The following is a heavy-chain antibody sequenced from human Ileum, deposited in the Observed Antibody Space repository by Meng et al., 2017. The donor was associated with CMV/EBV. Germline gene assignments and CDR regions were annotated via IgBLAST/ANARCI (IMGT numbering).Heavy chain of an antibody. J-gene: IGHJ6*02. CDR2: ICRSGDST. CDR3: AKDGFVVAGAYYYGMDV. D-gene: IGHD6-19*01. Sequence: GVLKISCIASGFTLSTFAMNWVRQASGKGPEWVSGICRSGDSTYYADSVKGRFTISRDNSRNTLYLQMTSLRVEDTAIYYCAKDGFVVAGAYYYGMDVWGQGTMVTVSS. CDR1: GFTLSTFA. V-gene: IGHV3-23*01.